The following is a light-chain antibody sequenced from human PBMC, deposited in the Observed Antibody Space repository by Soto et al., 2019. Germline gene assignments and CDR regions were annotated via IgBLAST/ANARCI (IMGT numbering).Light chain of an antibody. V-gene: IGKV4-1*01. CDR2: RAS. CDR1: QSVLYSSNNKNY. Sequence: DIVMTQSPDSLAVSLGERATINCKSSQSVLYSSNNKNYLAWYQQKPGQPPKLLIYRASTRESGVPDRFSGSGSGTDFTLTISSLQAEDVAVYYCQQYYSTPPTFGQGTKLDIK. J-gene: IGKJ1*01. CDR3: QQYYSTPPT.